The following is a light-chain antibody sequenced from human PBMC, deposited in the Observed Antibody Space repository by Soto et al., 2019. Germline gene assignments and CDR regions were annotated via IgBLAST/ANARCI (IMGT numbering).Light chain of an antibody. Sequence: DIQMTQSPSTLSASVGDRVTLTCRASHTITSYLDWYQQKPGKAPKLLIYDASTLERGVPSRFSGSGYGTEFTLTISNLQPDDFATYYCQQYNYYSGTFGQGTKLEIK. CDR2: DAS. CDR1: HTITSY. CDR3: QQYNYYSGT. J-gene: IGKJ1*01. V-gene: IGKV1-5*01.